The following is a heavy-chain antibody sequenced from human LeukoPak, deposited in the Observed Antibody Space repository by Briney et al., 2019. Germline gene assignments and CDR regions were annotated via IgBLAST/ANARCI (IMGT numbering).Heavy chain of an antibody. CDR2: IYYSGST. CDR3: ARSIAAAGTSYYMDV. Sequence: PSETLSLTCTVSGGSISSSSYYWGWIRQPPGKGLEWIGSIYYSGSTYYNPSLKSRVTISVDTSKNQFSLKLSSVTAADTAVYYCARSIAAAGTSYYMDVWGKGTTVTVSS. D-gene: IGHD6-13*01. J-gene: IGHJ6*03. CDR1: GGSISSSSYY. V-gene: IGHV4-39*07.